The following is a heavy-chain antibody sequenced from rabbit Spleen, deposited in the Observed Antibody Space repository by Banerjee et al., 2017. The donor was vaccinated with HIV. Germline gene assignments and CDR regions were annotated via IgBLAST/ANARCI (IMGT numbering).Heavy chain of an antibody. V-gene: IGHV1S45*01. CDR2: INAITGRA. J-gene: IGHJ4*01. D-gene: IGHD4-2*01. CDR3: ERARDDGICWHFGL. CDR1: GFSFSDKAV. Sequence: QEQLVESGGDLVKPQGSLKLSCTASGFSFSDKAVMCWVRQAPGKGLEWIACINAITGRAACARWAKFRFPYSKTSTVTVPLQIISLTVADTASCFCERARDDGICWHFGLWGPGTLVTVS.